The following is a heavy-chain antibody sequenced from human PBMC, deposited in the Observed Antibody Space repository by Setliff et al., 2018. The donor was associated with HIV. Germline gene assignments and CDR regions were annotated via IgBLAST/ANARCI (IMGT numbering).Heavy chain of an antibody. CDR3: AKGQLPYRTNGVCYAIDY. CDR1: GFTFNNYA. V-gene: IGHV3-23*01. J-gene: IGHJ4*02. CDR2: ISNSGDST. D-gene: IGHD2-8*01. Sequence: GESLKISCAASGFTFNNYAMSWVRQAPGKRLEWVSTISNSGDSTFHVDSVKGRFTISRDNSKNTVYLEMNSLRAEDTAVYYCAKGQLPYRTNGVCYAIDYWGQGTLVTVSS.